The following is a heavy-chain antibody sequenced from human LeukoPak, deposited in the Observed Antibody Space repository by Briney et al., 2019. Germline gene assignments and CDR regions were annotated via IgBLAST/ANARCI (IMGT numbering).Heavy chain of an antibody. Sequence: SVKVSCKASGYTFSSYAISWVRQAPGQGLEWMGRIIPIFGTANYAQKFQGRVTITTDESTSTAYMELSSLRSEDTAVYYCARTRSGGFDYWGQGTLVTVSS. CDR2: IIPIFGTA. CDR3: ARTRSGGFDY. D-gene: IGHD2-15*01. CDR1: GYTFSSYA. V-gene: IGHV1-69*05. J-gene: IGHJ4*02.